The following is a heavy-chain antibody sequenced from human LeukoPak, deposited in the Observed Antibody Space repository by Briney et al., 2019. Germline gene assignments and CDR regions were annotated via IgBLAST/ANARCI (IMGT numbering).Heavy chain of an antibody. V-gene: IGHV1-2*02. D-gene: IGHD3-3*01. CDR2: INPNSGGT. J-gene: IGHJ6*03. CDR3: ARDDTIFDYYYMDV. Sequence: WASVKVSCKASGYTFTGYYVHWVRQAPGQGLEWMGWINPNSGGTNYAQKFQGRVTMTRDTSISTAYMELSRLRSDDTAVYYCARDDTIFDYYYMDVWGKGTTVTVSS. CDR1: GYTFTGYY.